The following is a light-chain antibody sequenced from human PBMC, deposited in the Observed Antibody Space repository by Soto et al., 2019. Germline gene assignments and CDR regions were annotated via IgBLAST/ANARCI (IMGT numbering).Light chain of an antibody. CDR3: LLSYSGAPYV. CDR1: TGAVTSGHY. J-gene: IGLJ1*01. CDR2: DTS. Sequence: QAVLTHEPSLTVSPGGTVTLICGSSTGAVTSGHYPYWFQQKPGQAPRTLIYDTSNKHSWTPARFSGSLLGGKAALTLSGAQPEDEAEYYCLLSYSGAPYVFGTGTRSPS. V-gene: IGLV7-46*01.